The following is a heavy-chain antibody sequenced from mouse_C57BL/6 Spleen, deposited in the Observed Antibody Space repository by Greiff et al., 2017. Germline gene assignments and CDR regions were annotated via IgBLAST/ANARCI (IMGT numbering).Heavy chain of an antibody. CDR2: INPNNGGT. V-gene: IGHV1-26*01. CDR1: GYTFTDYY. D-gene: IGHD2-4*01. J-gene: IGHJ2*01. Sequence: EVQLQQSGPELVKPGASVKISCKASGYTFTDYYMNWVKQSHGKSLEWIGDINPNNGGTSYNQKFKGKATLTVDKSSSTAYMELRSLTSEDSAVYYCARDYDYDEGYFDYWGQGTTLTVSS. CDR3: ARDYDYDEGYFDY.